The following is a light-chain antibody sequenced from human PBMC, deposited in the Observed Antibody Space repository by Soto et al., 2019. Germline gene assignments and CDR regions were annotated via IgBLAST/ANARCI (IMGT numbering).Light chain of an antibody. V-gene: IGLV8-61*01. J-gene: IGLJ3*02. CDR2: DTN. Sequence: QAVVTQEPSFSVSHGGTVTLTCGLNSGSVSAGHYPSWYQQTPGQAPRTLIYDTNTLSSGVPDRFSGSILGNKAALTITGAQADDESDYYCELYMGNGIAVFGGGTKLTVL. CDR1: SGSVSAGHY. CDR3: ELYMGNGIAV.